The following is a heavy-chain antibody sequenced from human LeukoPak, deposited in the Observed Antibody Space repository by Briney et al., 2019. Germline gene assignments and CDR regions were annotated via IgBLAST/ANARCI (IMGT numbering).Heavy chain of an antibody. D-gene: IGHD3-22*01. CDR1: GFTFSSYS. V-gene: IGHV3-21*01. J-gene: IGHJ3*02. CDR2: ISSSSSYI. CDR3: ARDYYDSRLNAFDI. Sequence: GGSLRLSCAASGFTFSSYSMNWVRQAPGKGLEWGSSISSSSSYIYYADSVKGRFTISRDNDKNSLYLQMNSLRAEDTAVYYCARDYYDSRLNAFDIWGQGTMVTVSS.